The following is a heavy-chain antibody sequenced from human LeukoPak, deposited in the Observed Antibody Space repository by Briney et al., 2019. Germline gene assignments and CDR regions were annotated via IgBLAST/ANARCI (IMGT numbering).Heavy chain of an antibody. CDR3: ARHVFHMVRTYHFDY. CDR2: IHPSDSET. V-gene: IGHV5-51*01. D-gene: IGHD4/OR15-4a*01. J-gene: IGHJ4*02. Sequence: GESLKISCKGSGYSFTSYWIGWVRQMPGKGLEWMGIIHPSDSETTYSPSFQGQVTMSADKSISTAYLQWNSLKASDTAMYYCARHVFHMVRTYHFDYWGQGTLVTVSS. CDR1: GYSFTSYW.